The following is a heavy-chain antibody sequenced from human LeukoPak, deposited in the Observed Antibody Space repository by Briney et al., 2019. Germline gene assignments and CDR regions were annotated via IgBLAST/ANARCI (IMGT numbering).Heavy chain of an antibody. Sequence: GGSLRLSCAASGFTFSRHWMTWVRQAPGKGLEWVANIKHDGSEKNYVDSVKGRFTISGDNAKNSLYLQMNSLRAEDTAVYYCATDRGWRTSGYYLYYFEYWGQGTLVTYSS. CDR2: IKHDGSEK. D-gene: IGHD3-3*01. V-gene: IGHV3-7*01. J-gene: IGHJ4*02. CDR1: GFTFSRHW. CDR3: ATDRGWRTSGYYLYYFEY.